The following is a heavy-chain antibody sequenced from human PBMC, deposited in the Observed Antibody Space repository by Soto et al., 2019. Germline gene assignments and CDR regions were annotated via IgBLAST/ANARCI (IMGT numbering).Heavy chain of an antibody. CDR1: GDSVSSNSAT. D-gene: IGHD6-13*01. V-gene: IGHV6-1*01. Sequence: QVPLQQSGPGLVKPSQTLSLTCAISGDSVSSNSATWNWIRQSPSRGLEWLGRTYYRSKWYSNYAVSMKSRINIKPDTSKNQFSLQLSSVTPEDTAVYYCARDEGISATYGLGVWGQGTTVTVSS. CDR2: TYYRSKWYS. CDR3: ARDEGISATYGLGV. J-gene: IGHJ6*02.